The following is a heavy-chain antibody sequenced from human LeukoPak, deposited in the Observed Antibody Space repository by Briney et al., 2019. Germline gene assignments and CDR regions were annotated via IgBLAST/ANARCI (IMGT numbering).Heavy chain of an antibody. CDR3: ARDPLVGWFDP. CDR1: GFTFGSYG. J-gene: IGHJ5*02. V-gene: IGHV3-33*01. Sequence: PGGSLRLSCAASGFTFGSYGMHWVRQAPGKGLEWVAVIWYDGSNKYYADSVKGRFTISRDNSKNTLYLQMNSLRAEDTAVYYCARDPLVGWFDPWGQGTLVTVSS. CDR2: IWYDGSNK.